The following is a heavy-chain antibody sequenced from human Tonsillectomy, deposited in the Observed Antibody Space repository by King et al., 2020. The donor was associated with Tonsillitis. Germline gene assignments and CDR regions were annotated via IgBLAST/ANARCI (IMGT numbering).Heavy chain of an antibody. Sequence: GQLVQSGAEVKKPGEALKISCKASGYRFTSYWIGWVRQMPGKGLEWMGVIYPHDSDTRYSPSFQGQVTISADKSISTAYLQWSSLKASDTAIYFCAKHGAAFDLWGQGTMVTVSS. V-gene: IGHV5-51*01. CDR1: GYRFTSYW. CDR3: AKHGAAFDL. CDR2: IYPHDSDT. J-gene: IGHJ3*01. D-gene: IGHD3-16*01.